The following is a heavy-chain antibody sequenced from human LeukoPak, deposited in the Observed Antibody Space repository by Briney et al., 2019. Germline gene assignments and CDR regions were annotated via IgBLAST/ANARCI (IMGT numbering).Heavy chain of an antibody. CDR2: ISWNSGSI. D-gene: IGHD6-13*01. CDR1: GFTLDDYA. CDR3: AKDVGCLPRIAAAGPFDY. Sequence: GGSLRLSCAASGFTLDDYAMHWVRQAPGKGLEWVSGISWNSGSIGYADSVKGRFTISRDNAKNSLYLQMNSLRAEDMALYYCAKDVGCLPRIAAAGPFDYWGQGTLVTVSS. V-gene: IGHV3-9*03. J-gene: IGHJ4*02.